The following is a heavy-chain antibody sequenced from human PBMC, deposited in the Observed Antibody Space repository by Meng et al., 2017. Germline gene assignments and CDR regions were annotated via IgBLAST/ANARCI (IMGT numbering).Heavy chain of an antibody. J-gene: IGHJ4*02. CDR1: GYTFTSHG. CDR2: ISAYNGNT. CDR3: ARGGIAVAIDY. D-gene: IGHD6-19*01. V-gene: IGHV1-18*01. Sequence: QVRLMQAGAEVKKPRGPVNVACKASGYTFTSHGISWVRQAPGQGLEGMGWISAYNGNTNYAQKLQGRVTMTTDTSTSTAYMELRSLRSDDTAVYYCARGGIAVAIDYWGQGTLVTVSS.